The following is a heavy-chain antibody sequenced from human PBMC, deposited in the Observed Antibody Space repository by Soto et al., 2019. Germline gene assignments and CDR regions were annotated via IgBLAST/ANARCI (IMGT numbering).Heavy chain of an antibody. D-gene: IGHD3-3*01. J-gene: IGHJ3*02. CDR2: ISYDGSNK. V-gene: IGHV3-30-3*01. CDR1: GFTFSSYA. Sequence: TGGSLRLSCAASGFTFSSYAMHWVRQAPGKGLEWVAVISYDGSNKYYADSAKGRFTISRDNSKNTLYLQMNSLRAEDTAVYYCARAQNYDFWSGSPYDAFDIWGQGTMVTVSS. CDR3: ARAQNYDFWSGSPYDAFDI.